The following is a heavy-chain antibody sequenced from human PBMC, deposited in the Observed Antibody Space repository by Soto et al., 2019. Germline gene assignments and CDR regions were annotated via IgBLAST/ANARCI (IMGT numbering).Heavy chain of an antibody. CDR2: ISAYNGNT. CDR3: ARDLMVRGVRVFFTPASDMDA. V-gene: IGHV1-18*01. Sequence: ASVKVSCKASGYTFTSYGISWVRQAPGQGLEWMGWISAYNGNTNYAQKLQGRVTMTTDTSTSTAYMELRSLRSDDTAVYYCARDLMVRGVRVFFTPASDMDAWAQGDTLPISS. CDR1: GYTFTSYG. D-gene: IGHD3-10*01. J-gene: IGHJ6*02.